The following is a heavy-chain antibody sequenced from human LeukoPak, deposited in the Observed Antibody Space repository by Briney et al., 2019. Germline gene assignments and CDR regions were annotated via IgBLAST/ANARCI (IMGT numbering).Heavy chain of an antibody. D-gene: IGHD3-3*01. V-gene: IGHV3-7*01. CDR2: INLDGNGR. J-gene: IGHJ3*02. CDR3: ARDTDDFQGLDT. Sequence: GGSLRLSCAASGFFFSNYWMSWVRQAQGKGLEWVANINLDGNGRFYVDSVKGRFTISRDNNKKSVYLQMNSLRAEDTAVYYCARDTDDFQGLDTWGQGTMVTVSS. CDR1: GFFFSNYW.